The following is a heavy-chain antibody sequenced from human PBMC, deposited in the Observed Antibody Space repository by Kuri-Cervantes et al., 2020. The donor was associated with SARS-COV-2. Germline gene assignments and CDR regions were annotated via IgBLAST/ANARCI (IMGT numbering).Heavy chain of an antibody. V-gene: IGHV3-53*01. Sequence: GESLKISCAASGITVNSNYMSWVRQAPGKGLEWVSIIYTGGDTYYADSVKGRFTIARDISKNTLYLQLNSLKNEDTAVYYCARDPWRADISGWKRPFDYWGQGTLVTVSS. CDR1: GITVNSNY. CDR2: IYTGGDT. CDR3: ARDPWRADISGWKRPFDY. J-gene: IGHJ4*02. D-gene: IGHD6-19*01.